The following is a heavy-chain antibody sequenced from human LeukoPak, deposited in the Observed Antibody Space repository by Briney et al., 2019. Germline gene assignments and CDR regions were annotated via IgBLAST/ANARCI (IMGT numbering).Heavy chain of an antibody. V-gene: IGHV4-61*02. CDR1: GGSVSSGVSW. J-gene: IGHJ4*02. CDR2: IYVNERT. D-gene: IGHD4-11*01. CDR3: ARNTDYSWLSFDD. Sequence: NPSETLSLTCTVSGGSVSSGVSWWNWMRQPAGKGLEWIGRIYVNERTNYSPSLRSRVTISMDASKNQVSLQLNSVTAADTAVYYCARNTDYSWLSFDDWGQGTLVTVSS.